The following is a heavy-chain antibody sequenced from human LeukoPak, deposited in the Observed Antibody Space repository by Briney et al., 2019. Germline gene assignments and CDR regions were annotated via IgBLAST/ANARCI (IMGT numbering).Heavy chain of an antibody. CDR1: GGSFTGYY. J-gene: IGHJ4*02. V-gene: IGHV4-34*01. CDR3: ARTPLTTTTRIDY. D-gene: IGHD1-14*01. CDR2: INHSGST. Sequence: ASETLSLTCAVYGGSFTGYYWSWIRQPPGKGLEWIGEINHSGSTNYNPSLKSRVTISVDTSKNQFSLKLSSVTAADTAVYYCARTPLTTTTRIDYWGQGTLVTVSS.